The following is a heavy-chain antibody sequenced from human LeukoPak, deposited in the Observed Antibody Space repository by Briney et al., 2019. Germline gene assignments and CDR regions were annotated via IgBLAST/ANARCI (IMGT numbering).Heavy chain of an antibody. CDR3: TRDRWWDRVFDY. J-gene: IGHJ4*02. D-gene: IGHD1-26*01. V-gene: IGHV3-49*03. CDR1: GFTFGDYA. CDR2: IRSKAYGGTT. Sequence: GGSLRLSCTASGFTFGDYAMSWFRQAPGKGLEWVGFIRSKAYGGTTEYAASVKGRFTISRDDSKSIAYPQMNSLKTEDTAVYYCTRDRWWDRVFDYWGQGTLVTVSS.